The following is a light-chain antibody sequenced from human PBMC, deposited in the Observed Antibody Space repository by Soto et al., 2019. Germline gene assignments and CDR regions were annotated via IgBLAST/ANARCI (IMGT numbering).Light chain of an antibody. V-gene: IGKV1-39*01. CDR3: QQSYSMPIT. CDR1: QSTSFY. J-gene: IGKJ5*01. Sequence: DIQMTQSPSSLSASVGDRVSITCRASQSTSFYLNWYQQKPGKAHKVLIYAASNLQSGVPSRFSGSGSGTDFTLTISSLQPEDFATYYCQQSYSMPITFGQGTRLEIK. CDR2: AAS.